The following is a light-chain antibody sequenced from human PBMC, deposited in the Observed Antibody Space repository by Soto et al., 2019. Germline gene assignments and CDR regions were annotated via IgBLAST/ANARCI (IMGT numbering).Light chain of an antibody. Sequence: EIVMTQSPATLSVSPGQRATLSCRASQSVSSNLAWYQQKPGQAPTLLIYGASTRATGIPGRFSGSGSGTEFTLTISSLQSEDFAVYYCQQYNNWPPLTFGGGTKVEIK. CDR2: GAS. CDR3: QQYNNWPPLT. CDR1: QSVSSN. J-gene: IGKJ4*01. V-gene: IGKV3-15*01.